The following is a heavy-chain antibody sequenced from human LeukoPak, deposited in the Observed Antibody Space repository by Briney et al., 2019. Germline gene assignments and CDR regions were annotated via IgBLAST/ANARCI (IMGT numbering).Heavy chain of an antibody. CDR2: FFQSGGT. CDR1: GFSIRTGYY. D-gene: IGHD6-19*01. J-gene: IGHJ6*03. CDR3: ARDKVAVAGYYYYYYMDV. Sequence: SQTVSLTYTVSGFSIRTGYYWAWIRQPPGKGLEWIWSFFQSGGTYYNPSLNSRVTISVKPSKNDFSMTLSSMTAADTAVYYSARDKVAVAGYYYYYYMDVWGKGTTVSIS. V-gene: IGHV4-38-2*02.